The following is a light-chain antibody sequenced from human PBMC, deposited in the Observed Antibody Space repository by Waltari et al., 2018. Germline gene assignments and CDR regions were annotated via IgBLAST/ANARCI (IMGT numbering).Light chain of an antibody. CDR1: QSIDTW. J-gene: IGKJ1*01. V-gene: IGKV1-5*03. CDR2: RAS. Sequence: DIQMTQSPSTLSASVGDRVTITGRASQSIDTWLAWYQQKPGKAPKLLIYRASSLESGVPARFSGSGSGTEFTLTISSLQPDDSATYYGQQYKSDSRTFGQGTKVEIK. CDR3: QQYKSDSRT.